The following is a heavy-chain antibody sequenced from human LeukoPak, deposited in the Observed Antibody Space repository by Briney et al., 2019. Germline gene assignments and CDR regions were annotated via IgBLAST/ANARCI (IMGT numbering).Heavy chain of an antibody. CDR1: GFTFSSYA. V-gene: IGHV3-23*01. CDR3: AKGSDSSGYYSSTEYDY. CDR2: ISHSSSGT. J-gene: IGHJ4*02. Sequence: GGSLRLSCAGSGFTFSSYAMSWVRQAPGKGLEWVSAISHSSSGTYYVDSVKGRFTISRDNSKNTLYLQMNSLRAEDTAVYYCAKGSDSSGYYSSTEYDYWGQGTLVTVSS. D-gene: IGHD3-22*01.